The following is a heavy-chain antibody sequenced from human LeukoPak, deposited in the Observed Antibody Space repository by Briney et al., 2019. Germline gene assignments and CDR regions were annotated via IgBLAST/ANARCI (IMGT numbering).Heavy chain of an antibody. CDR3: AKDLRPDGVDNFDH. Sequence: GSLRLSCAASGFTFSSYAMHWVRQAPGKGLEWVAVISYDGSNKYYADSVKGRFIISRDNSKNTVYLQMNSLRVEDTAIYYCAKDLRPDGVDNFDHWGQGILVTVSS. CDR2: ISYDGSNK. V-gene: IGHV3-30-3*01. J-gene: IGHJ4*02. D-gene: IGHD2-8*01. CDR1: GFTFSSYA.